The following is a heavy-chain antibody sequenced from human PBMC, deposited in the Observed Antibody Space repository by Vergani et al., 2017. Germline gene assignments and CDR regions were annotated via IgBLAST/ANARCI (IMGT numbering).Heavy chain of an antibody. CDR1: GGTFSSYA. V-gene: IGHV1-69*18. CDR3: AREEVEMATISWFDP. Sequence: QLEQSGPEVKKPGSSVKVSCKASGGTFSSYAISWVRQAPGQGLEWMGRIIPIFGTANYAQKFQGRVTITADESTSTAYMELSSLRSEDTAVYYCAREEVEMATISWFDPWGQGTLVTVSS. CDR2: IIPIFGTA. D-gene: IGHD5-24*01. J-gene: IGHJ5*02.